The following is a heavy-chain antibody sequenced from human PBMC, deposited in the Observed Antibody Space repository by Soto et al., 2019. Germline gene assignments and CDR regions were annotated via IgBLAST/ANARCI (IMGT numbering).Heavy chain of an antibody. D-gene: IGHD2-15*01. CDR1: GYSFTDYH. V-gene: IGHV1-69*13. Sequence: SVKVSCKASGYSFTDYHIHWVRQAPGQGLEWMGGIIPISGTTYYTQKFQGSVTITADEPTGTAFMELSSLKSEDTAVFYCARGYCSGGNCYSGMDVWGQGTMVTVSS. CDR3: ARGYCSGGNCYSGMDV. CDR2: IIPISGTT. J-gene: IGHJ6*02.